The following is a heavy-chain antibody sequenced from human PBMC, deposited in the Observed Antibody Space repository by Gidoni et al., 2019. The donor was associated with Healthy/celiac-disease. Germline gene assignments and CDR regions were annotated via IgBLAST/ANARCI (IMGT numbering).Heavy chain of an antibody. V-gene: IGHV3-23*01. CDR3: AKRHGEIAVAGSHFDY. CDR1: GFTFSSYA. CDR2: ISGSGGST. J-gene: IGHJ4*02. Sequence: VQLLESGGGLVQPGGSLRLSCAASGFTFSSYAMSWVRQAPGKGLEWVSAISGSGGSTYYADSVKGRFTISRDNSKNTLYLQMNILRAEDTAVYYCAKRHGEIAVAGSHFDYWGQGTLVTGSS. D-gene: IGHD6-19*01.